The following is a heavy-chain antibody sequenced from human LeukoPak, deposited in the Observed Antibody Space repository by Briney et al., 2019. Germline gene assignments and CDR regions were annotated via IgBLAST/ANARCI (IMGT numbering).Heavy chain of an antibody. V-gene: IGHV4-4*07. CDR3: ARDRGRGLSSGWYANWFDP. D-gene: IGHD6-19*01. Sequence: SETLSLTCTVSGGSISSYYWSWIRQPAGKGLEWIGRIYTSGCTNYNPSLKSRVTMSVDTSKNQFSLKLSSVTAADTAVYYCARDRGRGLSSGWYANWFDPWGQGTLVTVSS. J-gene: IGHJ5*02. CDR2: IYTSGCT. CDR1: GGSISSYY.